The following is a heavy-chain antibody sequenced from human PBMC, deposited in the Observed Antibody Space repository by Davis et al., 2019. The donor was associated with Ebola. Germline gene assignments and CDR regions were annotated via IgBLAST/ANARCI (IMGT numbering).Heavy chain of an antibody. Sequence: SVKVSCKASGGTFSSYAISWVRQAPGQGLEWMGGIIPIFGTANYAQKFQGRVTITADESTSTAYMELSSLRSKDTAVYYCARESPGTTGTDRSFDYWGQGTLVTVSS. CDR3: ARESPGTTGTDRSFDY. D-gene: IGHD1-1*01. J-gene: IGHJ4*02. CDR1: GGTFSSYA. V-gene: IGHV1-69*13. CDR2: IIPIFGTA.